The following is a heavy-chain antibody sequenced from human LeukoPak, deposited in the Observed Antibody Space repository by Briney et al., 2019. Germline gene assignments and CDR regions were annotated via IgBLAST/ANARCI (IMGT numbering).Heavy chain of an antibody. CDR2: INDGGDT. J-gene: IGHJ6*03. V-gene: IGHV4-34*01. D-gene: IGHD5-24*01. CDR3: ARGLGWKVATMGLFFMDV. CDR1: GGSFSGYD. Sequence: SETLSLTCSVYGGSFSGYDWSWVRQPPGKGLEWIGEINDGGDTNCNPSLKSRVTMSVDTSKNHFSLEVRSMTAADTAVYYCARGLGWKVATMGLFFMDVWGEGTTVTVSS.